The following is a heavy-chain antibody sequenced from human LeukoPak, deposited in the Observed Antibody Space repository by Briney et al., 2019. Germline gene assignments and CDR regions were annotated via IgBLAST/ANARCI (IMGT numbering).Heavy chain of an antibody. CDR3: ARDSAVYYYYYYMDV. CDR1: GGSISSSSYY. J-gene: IGHJ6*03. Sequence: KPSETLSLTCTVSGGSISSSSYYWSWIRQPAGKGLEWIGRIYTSGSTNYNPSLKSRVTISVDTSKNQFSLKLSSVTAADTAVYYCARDSAVYYYYYYMDVWGKGTTVTVSS. V-gene: IGHV4-61*02. CDR2: IYTSGST.